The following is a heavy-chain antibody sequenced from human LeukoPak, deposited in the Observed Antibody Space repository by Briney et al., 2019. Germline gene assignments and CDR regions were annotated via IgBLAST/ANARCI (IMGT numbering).Heavy chain of an antibody. D-gene: IGHD6-6*01. J-gene: IGHJ6*03. CDR2: MNPNSGNT. CDR1: GYTFTSYD. Sequence: ASVKVSCMASGYTFTSYDINWVRQATGQGLEWMGWMNPNSGNTGFAQKFQGRVTITRNTSISTAYMELSSLRSEDTAVYYCARGVAARPKVKNYYYMDVWGKGTTVTVSS. CDR3: ARGVAARPKVKNYYYMDV. V-gene: IGHV1-8*03.